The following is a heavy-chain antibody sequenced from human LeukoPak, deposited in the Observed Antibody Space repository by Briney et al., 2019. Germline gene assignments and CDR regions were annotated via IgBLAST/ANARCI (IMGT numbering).Heavy chain of an antibody. J-gene: IGHJ6*02. V-gene: IGHV3-74*01. Sequence: GGSLRLSYEASGFTFSSYWMHWVRQAPGKGLVWVSRIKSDGSSTSYADSVKGRFTISRDNAKNTLYLQMNSLRAEDTAVYYCARDLGEAWYYYFGMDVWGQGTTVTVSS. CDR3: ARDLGEAWYYYFGMDV. D-gene: IGHD6-13*01. CDR2: IKSDGSST. CDR1: GFTFSSYW.